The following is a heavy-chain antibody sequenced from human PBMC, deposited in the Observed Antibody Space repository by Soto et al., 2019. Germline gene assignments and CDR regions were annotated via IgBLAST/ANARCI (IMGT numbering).Heavy chain of an antibody. J-gene: IGHJ4*02. Sequence: PSETLSLTCTVSGGSISSYYWSWIRQPPGKGLEWIGYIYYSGSTNYNPSLKSRVTISVDTPKTRSSLKLSSGPAGDPAVYYCGGGLEILIGFDYWGQGTLVPVSS. CDR1: GGSISSYY. V-gene: IGHV4-59*01. CDR2: IYYSGST. CDR3: GGGLEILIGFDY. D-gene: IGHD3-3*01.